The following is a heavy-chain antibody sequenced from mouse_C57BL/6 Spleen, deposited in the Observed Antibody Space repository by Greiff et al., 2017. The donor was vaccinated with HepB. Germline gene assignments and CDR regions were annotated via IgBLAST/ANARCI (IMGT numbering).Heavy chain of an antibody. D-gene: IGHD2-2*01. V-gene: IGHV1-74*01. CDR2: IHPSDSDT. CDR1: GYTFTSYW. CDR3: AAIYYGYDSWFAY. J-gene: IGHJ3*01. Sequence: QVQLQQPGAELVKPGASVKVSCKTSGYTFTSYWMHWVKQRPGQGLEWIGRIHPSDSDTNYNQKFKCKATLTVAKSSSTAYMQLSSLTSEDSAVYYSAAIYYGYDSWFAYWGQGTVVTVSA.